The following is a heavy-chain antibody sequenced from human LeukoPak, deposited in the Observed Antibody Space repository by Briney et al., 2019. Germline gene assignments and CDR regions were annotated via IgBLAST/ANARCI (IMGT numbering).Heavy chain of an antibody. CDR2: IHATGTT. CDR3: ARIFDRDV. V-gene: IGHV4-4*07. Sequence: SETLSLTCTVSGCSITHSYWSWIRHSAGTGMEWIGRIHATGTTIYNPSFKSRVSMSLDMPTSQFSLTLSAVTVADTATYYCARIFDRDVWGQGALVTVSP. J-gene: IGHJ3*01. D-gene: IGHD3-22*01. CDR1: GCSITHSY.